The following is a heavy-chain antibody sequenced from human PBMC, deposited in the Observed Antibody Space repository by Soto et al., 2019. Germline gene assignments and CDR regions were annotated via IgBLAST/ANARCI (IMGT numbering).Heavy chain of an antibody. CDR2: INEDGSHI. CDR3: SRGSSGWSGIDY. D-gene: IGHD6-19*01. Sequence: EVQLVESGGGLVQPGGSLRVSCTASEFTFSSYWMHWVRQAPGKGLVWDSRINEDGSHILYADSVKGRFTISRDNAKNTLFLQMSSLRAEDTAIYYCSRGSSGWSGIDYWGPGTLVTVSS. J-gene: IGHJ4*02. CDR1: EFTFSSYW. V-gene: IGHV3-74*01.